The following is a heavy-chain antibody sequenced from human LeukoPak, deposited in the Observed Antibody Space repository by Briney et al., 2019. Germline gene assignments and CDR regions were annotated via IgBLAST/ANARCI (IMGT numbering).Heavy chain of an antibody. Sequence: GGSLRLSCAASGFTLSNYRMNWVRQAPGKGPQWVSSISSSGSFIYYADSVKGRFTISRDNSENTLYLQMNSLRAEDTAVYLCLYYTSGTVYNGVMWGQGTLVTVSS. CDR1: GFTLSNYR. CDR2: ISSSGSFI. J-gene: IGHJ4*02. V-gene: IGHV3-21*04. CDR3: LYYTSGTVYNGVM. D-gene: IGHD3-10*01.